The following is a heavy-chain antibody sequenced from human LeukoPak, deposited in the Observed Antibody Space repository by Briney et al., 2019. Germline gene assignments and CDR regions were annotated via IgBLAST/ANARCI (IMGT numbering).Heavy chain of an antibody. CDR2: IKQDGSEK. CDR1: GFTFSSYW. Sequence: GGSLRLSCAASGFTFSSYWKSWVRQAPGKGLEWVANIKQDGSEKYYVDSVKGRFTISRDNAKNSLYLQMNSLRAEDTAVYYCARGAHWGQGTLVTVSS. J-gene: IGHJ4*02. V-gene: IGHV3-7*04. CDR3: ARGAH.